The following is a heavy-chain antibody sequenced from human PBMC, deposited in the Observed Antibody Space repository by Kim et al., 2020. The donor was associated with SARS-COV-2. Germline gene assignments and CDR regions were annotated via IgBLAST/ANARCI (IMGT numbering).Heavy chain of an antibody. CDR2: INPIRGGT. CDR3: ARECSTSTCYTSMGFDY. V-gene: IGHV1-2*06. D-gene: IGHD2-2*02. CDR1: GYTFSDYY. Sequence: ASVKVSCKASGYTFSDYYIHWVRQAPGQGLEWMGRINPIRGGTDYAEKLQGRVTMTRDTSISAAYMELSRLRSDDTATYHCARECSTSTCYTSMGFDYWGQGTQVTVSS. J-gene: IGHJ4*02.